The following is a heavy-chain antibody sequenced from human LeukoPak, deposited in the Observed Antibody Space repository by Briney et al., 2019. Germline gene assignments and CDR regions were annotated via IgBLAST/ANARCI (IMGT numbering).Heavy chain of an antibody. D-gene: IGHD5-12*01. J-gene: IGHJ4*02. CDR1: GFTFSSYA. Sequence: GGSLRLSCAASGFTFSSYAMSWVRQAPGKGLEWVSAISGSGGSTYYADSVKGRFTISRDNSKNTLYLQMNSLRAEDTAVYYCAPRGRPHSGYDWLGDWGQGTLVTVSS. CDR2: ISGSGGST. CDR3: APRGRPHSGYDWLGD. V-gene: IGHV3-23*01.